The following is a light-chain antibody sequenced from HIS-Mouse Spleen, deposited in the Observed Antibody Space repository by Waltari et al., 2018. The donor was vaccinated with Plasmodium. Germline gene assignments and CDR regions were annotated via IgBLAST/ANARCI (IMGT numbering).Light chain of an antibody. CDR3: SSYTSSSTLV. CDR2: DVS. J-gene: IGLJ2*01. Sequence: QSALTQPASVSGSPGQSITISCTGTSSDVGGYNYVSWYQQHPGKAPELMIYDVSNRPSGVSNRVSGSKSGTTASLTISGLQAEDEADYYCSSYTSSSTLVFGGGTKLTVL. V-gene: IGLV2-14*03. CDR1: SSDVGGYNY.